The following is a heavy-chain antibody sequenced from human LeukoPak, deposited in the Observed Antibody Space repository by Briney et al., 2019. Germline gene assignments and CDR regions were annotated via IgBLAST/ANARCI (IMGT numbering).Heavy chain of an antibody. Sequence: GGSLRLSCAASGFTFSSYAMSWVRRAPGKGLEWVANIKQDGSEKYYVDSVKGRFTISRDNAKNSLYLQMNSLRAEDTAVYYCARVARADYVWGSYRYGYYFDYWGQGTLVTVSS. D-gene: IGHD3-16*02. CDR3: ARVARADYVWGSYRYGYYFDY. CDR1: GFTFSSYA. V-gene: IGHV3-7*01. CDR2: IKQDGSEK. J-gene: IGHJ4*02.